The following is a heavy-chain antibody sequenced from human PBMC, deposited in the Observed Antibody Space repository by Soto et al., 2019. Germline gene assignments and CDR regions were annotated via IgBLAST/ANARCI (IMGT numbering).Heavy chain of an antibody. D-gene: IGHD4-17*01. J-gene: IGHJ3*02. CDR1: GYTFTSYA. CDR3: ARVVYGDYVIAFDI. V-gene: IGHV1-3*05. Sequence: QVQLVQSGAEEKKPGASVKVSCKASGYTFTSYAMHWVRQAPGQRLEWMGWINAGNGNTKYSQKFQGRVTITRDTSASTAYMELSSLSSEVTAVYYCARVVYGDYVIAFDIWGQGTMVTVSS. CDR2: INAGNGNT.